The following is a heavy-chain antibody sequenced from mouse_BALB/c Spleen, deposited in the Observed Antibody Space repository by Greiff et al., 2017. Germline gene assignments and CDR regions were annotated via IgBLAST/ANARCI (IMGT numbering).Heavy chain of an antibody. CDR2: IRNKANGYTT. CDR1: GFTFTDYY. J-gene: IGHJ3*01. D-gene: IGHD1-2*01. Sequence: EVMLVESGGGLVQPGGSLRLSCATSGFTFTDYYMSWVRQPPGKALEWLGFIRNKANGYTTEYSASVKGRFTISRDNSQSILYLQMNTLRAEDSATYYCARDPIHYYGPFAYWGQGTLVTVSA. V-gene: IGHV7-3*02. CDR3: ARDPIHYYGPFAY.